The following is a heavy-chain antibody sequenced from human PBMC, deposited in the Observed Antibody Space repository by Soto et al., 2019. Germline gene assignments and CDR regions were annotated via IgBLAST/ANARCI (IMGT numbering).Heavy chain of an antibody. V-gene: IGHV1-2*04. J-gene: IGHJ6*03. D-gene: IGHD4-17*01. CDR2: INPNSGGT. Sequence: QVQLVQSGAEVKKPGASVKVSCKASGYAFSQYYIHWMRQAPGQGLEWMGWINPNSGGTKFAQNFQGWVTMTRDTSIKTVYMELSGLRSDATAVYYCARESGGTTATLDYYYFYMDVWGKGTTVTVSS. CDR3: ARESGGTTATLDYYYFYMDV. CDR1: GYAFSQYY.